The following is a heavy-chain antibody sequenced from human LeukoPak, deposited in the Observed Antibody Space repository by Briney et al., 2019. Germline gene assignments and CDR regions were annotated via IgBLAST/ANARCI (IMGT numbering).Heavy chain of an antibody. CDR2: MNPNSGNT. J-gene: IGHJ4*02. D-gene: IGHD2-2*01. V-gene: IGHV1-18*01. CDR3: ARDWEYCSSTSCASYYFDY. Sequence: ASVKVSCKASGYTFTSYDINWVRQATGQGLEWMGWMNPNSGNTNYAQKLQGRVTMTTDTSTSTAYMELRSLRSDDTAVYYCARDWEYCSSTSCASYYFDYWGPGTLVTVSS. CDR1: GYTFTSYD.